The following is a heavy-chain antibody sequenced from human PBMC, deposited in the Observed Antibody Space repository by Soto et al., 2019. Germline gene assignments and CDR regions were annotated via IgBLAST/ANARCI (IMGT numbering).Heavy chain of an antibody. D-gene: IGHD1-1*01. V-gene: IGHV3-23*01. CDR3: AKDKPGTTSFDY. J-gene: IGHJ4*02. CDR1: GFTISSYA. Sequence: GSLRLSCAASGFTISSYAMSWVRQAPGKGLEWVSAISDRGDTTHYADSVKGRFTISRDTSKNTLYLQMNALRAEDTAVYYCAKDKPGTTSFDYWGQGTLVTVS. CDR2: ISDRGDTT.